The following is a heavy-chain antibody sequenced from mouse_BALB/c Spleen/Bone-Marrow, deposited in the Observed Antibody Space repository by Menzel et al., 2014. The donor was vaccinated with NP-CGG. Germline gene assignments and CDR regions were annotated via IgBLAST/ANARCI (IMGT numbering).Heavy chain of an antibody. CDR1: GYSITSGYS. D-gene: IGHD1-1*01. V-gene: IGHV3-1*02. CDR3: ATDYYGWFAY. Sequence: EVHLVESGPDLVKPSQSLLLTCTVTGYSITSGYSWHWIRQFPGNKLEWLGYIRYSGSTNYNPSLKSRISITRDTPKNQFFLQLNSVPTEDTATYYCATDYYGWFAYWGQGTLVTDSA. CDR2: IRYSGST. J-gene: IGHJ3*01.